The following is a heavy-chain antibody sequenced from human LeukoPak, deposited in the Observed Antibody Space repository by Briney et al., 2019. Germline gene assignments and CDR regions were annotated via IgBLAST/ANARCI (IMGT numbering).Heavy chain of an antibody. J-gene: IGHJ2*01. CDR1: GGSISSYY. D-gene: IGHD6-13*01. CDR3: ARDSGYSSSWLWYFDL. Sequence: PSETLSLTCTVSGGSISSYYWSWIRQPPGKGREWMGYIYYSGSTNYNPSLKSRVTISVDTSKNQFSLKLSSVTAADTAVYYCARDSGYSSSWLWYFDLWGRGTLVTVSS. V-gene: IGHV4-59*01. CDR2: IYYSGST.